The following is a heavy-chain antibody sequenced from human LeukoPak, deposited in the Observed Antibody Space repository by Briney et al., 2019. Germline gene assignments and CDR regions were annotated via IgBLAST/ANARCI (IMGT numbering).Heavy chain of an antibody. CDR2: TYPGYSDA. Sequence: GESLKISCKISGYKLTNNWIGWVRQVPGKGLEWMGLTYPGYSDAKYSPSFQGQVTLSVDASISTAYLQLSGLRASDTAIYYCVRFALTSSLDHWGKGTTVTVSS. V-gene: IGHV5-51*01. CDR3: VRFALTSSLDH. J-gene: IGHJ6*04. CDR1: GYKLTNNW. D-gene: IGHD6-13*01.